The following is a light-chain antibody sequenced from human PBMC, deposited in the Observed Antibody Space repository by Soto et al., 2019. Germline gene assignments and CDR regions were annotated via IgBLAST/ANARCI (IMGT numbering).Light chain of an antibody. CDR1: QSVDRSY. CDR2: GAS. V-gene: IGKV3-20*01. J-gene: IGKJ2*01. Sequence: IVLTQSPATLSLSPGDRATLSCRASQSVDRSYLAWFQQKPGQAPRLLIHGASTWATGIPGRFSGSGSGTDFTLTISRLEPEDFAVYFCQQYGFSSYTFGQGPSWRSN. CDR3: QQYGFSSYT.